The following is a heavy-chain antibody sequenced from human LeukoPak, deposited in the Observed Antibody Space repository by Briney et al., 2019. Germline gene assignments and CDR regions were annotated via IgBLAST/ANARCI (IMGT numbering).Heavy chain of an antibody. CDR1: GYTFTSYA. V-gene: IGHV1-3*01. CDR3: ARETYSSGWYK. CDR2: INAGNGNT. Sequence: ASVKVSCKASGYTFTSYAMHWVRQAPGQRLEWMGWINAGNGNTKYSQKFQGRVTITRDTSASTAYMELRSLRSDDTAVYYCARETYSSGWYKWGQGTLVTVSS. J-gene: IGHJ4*02. D-gene: IGHD6-19*01.